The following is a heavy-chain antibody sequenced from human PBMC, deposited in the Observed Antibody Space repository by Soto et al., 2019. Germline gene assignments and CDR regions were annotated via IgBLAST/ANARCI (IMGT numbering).Heavy chain of an antibody. CDR1: GGSISSYY. D-gene: IGHD6-6*01. V-gene: IGHV4-59*01. CDR3: ARDLSSSSGAFDI. CDR2: IYYSGST. J-gene: IGHJ3*02. Sequence: SETLSLTCTVSGGSISSYYWSWIRQPPGKGLEWIGYIYYSGSTNYNPSLKSRVTISVDTSKNQFYLKLSSVTASDTAVYYCARDLSSSSGAFDIWGQGTMVTVSS.